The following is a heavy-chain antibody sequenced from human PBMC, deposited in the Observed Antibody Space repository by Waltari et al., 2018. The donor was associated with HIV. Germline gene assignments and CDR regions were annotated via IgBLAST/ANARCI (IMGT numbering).Heavy chain of an antibody. CDR2: VIAGGDNT. CDR3: VKHLVRGTFDY. CDR1: GFTFSNYA. J-gene: IGHJ4*02. V-gene: IGHV3-23*01. Sequence: LLESGGGLVQPGGSLRLSCVPSGFTFSNYAMSWVRQAPGRGLEWVSGVIAGGDNTYYADSVKGRFTISRDKSRNTLFMQMNSLTPEDTAVYYCVKHLVRGTFDYWGQGTVVTVSS. D-gene: IGHD3-10*01.